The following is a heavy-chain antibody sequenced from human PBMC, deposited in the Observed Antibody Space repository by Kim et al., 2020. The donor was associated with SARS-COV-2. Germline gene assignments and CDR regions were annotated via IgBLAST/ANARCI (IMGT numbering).Heavy chain of an antibody. CDR3: ARDRWVWRGSYWYFDL. J-gene: IGHJ2*01. D-gene: IGHD3-3*01. Sequence: SVKGRFTISRDNAKNSLYLQMNSLRAEDTAVYYCARDRWVWRGSYWYFDLWGRGTLVTVSS. V-gene: IGHV3-48*03.